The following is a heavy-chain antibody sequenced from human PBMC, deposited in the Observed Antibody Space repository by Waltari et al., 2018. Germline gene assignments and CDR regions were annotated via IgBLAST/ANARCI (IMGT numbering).Heavy chain of an antibody. Sequence: QVQLVESGGGVVQPGRSLRLSCAASGFPFNSYAMHWVRQAPGKGLEWVAVISYDGSKEYYADSVQGRFTISRDNSKSTLYLQMNSLRAEDTAVYYCARVGDYYDSSGYPETWGQGTPVTVSS. CDR3: ARVGDYYDSSGYPET. J-gene: IGHJ5*02. CDR1: GFPFNSYA. D-gene: IGHD3-22*01. CDR2: ISYDGSKE. V-gene: IGHV3-30-3*01.